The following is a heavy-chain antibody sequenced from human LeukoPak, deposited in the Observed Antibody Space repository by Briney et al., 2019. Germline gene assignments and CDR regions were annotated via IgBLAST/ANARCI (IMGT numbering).Heavy chain of an antibody. D-gene: IGHD1-26*01. CDR3: ARDLIVGATIFDY. J-gene: IGHJ4*02. CDR1: GFTVSSNY. CDR2: ISSSSSYI. V-gene: IGHV3-21*01. Sequence: GGSLRLSCAASGFTVSSNYMSWVRQAPGKGLEWVSSISSSSSYIYYADSVKGRFTISKDNAKNSLYPQMNSLRAEGTAVYYCARDLIVGATIFDYWGQGTLVTVSS.